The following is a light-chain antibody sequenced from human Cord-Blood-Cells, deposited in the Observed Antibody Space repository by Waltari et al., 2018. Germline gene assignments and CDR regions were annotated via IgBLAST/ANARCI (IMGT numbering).Light chain of an antibody. Sequence: EIVMTQSPAPLSVSPGERATLSGRASQSVSSNLAWYQQKPGQAPRLLIYGASTRATGIPARFSGSGSGTEFTLTISSLQSEDFAVYYCQQYNNWPLTFGGGTKVEIK. CDR1: QSVSSN. CDR2: GAS. V-gene: IGKV3-15*01. J-gene: IGKJ4*01. CDR3: QQYNNWPLT.